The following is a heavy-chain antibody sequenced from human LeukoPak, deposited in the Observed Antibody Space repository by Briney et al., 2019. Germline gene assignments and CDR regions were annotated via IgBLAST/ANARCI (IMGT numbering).Heavy chain of an antibody. J-gene: IGHJ5*02. V-gene: IGHV3-33*01. CDR3: ARSGLAGNWFDP. D-gene: IGHD6-13*01. CDR2: IWYDGSNK. Sequence: PGGSLRLSCAASGFTFSSYGMHWVRQAPGKGLEWVAVIWYDGSNKYYADSVKGRFTISRDNSKNTLYLQMNSLRAEDTAVYYCARSGLAGNWFDPWGQGTLVTVSS. CDR1: GFTFSSYG.